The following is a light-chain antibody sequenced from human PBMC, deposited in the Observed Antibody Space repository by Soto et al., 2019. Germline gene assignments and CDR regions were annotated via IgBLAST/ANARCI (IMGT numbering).Light chain of an antibody. J-gene: IGLJ3*02. CDR1: SGSIASNY. V-gene: IGLV6-57*04. Sequence: NFMPTQPHSVSESPGKTVTISCTRSSGSIASNYVQWFQQRPGSAPTTVIYEDNQRPSGVPDRFSGSIDSSSNSASLTISGLKTEDEADYYCQSYDSSSRVFGGGTKLTVL. CDR3: QSYDSSSRV. CDR2: EDN.